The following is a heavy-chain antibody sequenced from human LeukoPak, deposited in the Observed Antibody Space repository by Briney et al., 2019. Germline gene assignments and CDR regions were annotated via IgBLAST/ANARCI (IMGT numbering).Heavy chain of an antibody. CDR1: GFTFDDYA. Sequence: PGGSLRLSCAATGFTFDDYAMHWVRQAPGKGLEWVSGISWNSGSIGYADSVKGRLTISRDNAKNSLYLQMNSLRAEDTALYYCAKGTTVTSAFGFWGQGTMVTVSS. CDR2: ISWNSGSI. CDR3: AKGTTVTSAFGF. J-gene: IGHJ3*01. V-gene: IGHV3-9*01. D-gene: IGHD4-17*01.